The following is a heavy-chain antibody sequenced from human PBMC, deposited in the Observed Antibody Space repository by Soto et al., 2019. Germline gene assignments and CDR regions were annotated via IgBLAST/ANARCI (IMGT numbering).Heavy chain of an antibody. CDR2: IYPRGRA. V-gene: IGHV4-4*07. CDR1: GGSITNHY. Sequence: QVQLQESGPRLVTPSETLTLTCSVSGGSITNHYWGWSRQPPGKGLEFIGRIYPRGRAHYNPSLQDRVTMSVDTSKNQFSLKVNSVTAADTAIYYCARDYDVNTAVDYWYFDLWGRGTLVTVSS. J-gene: IGHJ2*01. D-gene: IGHD5-18*01. CDR3: ARDYDVNTAVDYWYFDL.